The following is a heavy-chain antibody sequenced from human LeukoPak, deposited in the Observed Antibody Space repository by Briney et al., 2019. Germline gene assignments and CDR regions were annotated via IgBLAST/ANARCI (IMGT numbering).Heavy chain of an antibody. Sequence: ASVKVSCKASGYSFTGHYMHWVRQAPGQGLEWMGWINPNSGGTNYAQKFQGRVTMTRDTSISTAYMELSRLRSDDTAVYYCARLRLPSYYFDYWGQGTLVTVSS. V-gene: IGHV1-2*02. J-gene: IGHJ4*02. CDR1: GYSFTGHY. CDR2: INPNSGGT. D-gene: IGHD5-12*01. CDR3: ARLRLPSYYFDY.